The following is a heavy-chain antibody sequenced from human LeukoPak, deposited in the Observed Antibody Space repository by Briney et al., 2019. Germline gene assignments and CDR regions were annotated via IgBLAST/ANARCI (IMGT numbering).Heavy chain of an antibody. D-gene: IGHD2-15*01. CDR1: GVSISSVY. Sequence: PSETLSLTCTVSGVSISSVYWTWIRQPPGKGLEWMAYTHYNGRNSYNPALKTRATISLDTSKPQFSLKLISVTAADTAVYHCERHPPAGGGNIDWFDPWGRGTLVTVSS. V-gene: IGHV4-59*08. CDR2: THYNGRN. CDR3: ERHPPAGGGNIDWFDP. J-gene: IGHJ5*02.